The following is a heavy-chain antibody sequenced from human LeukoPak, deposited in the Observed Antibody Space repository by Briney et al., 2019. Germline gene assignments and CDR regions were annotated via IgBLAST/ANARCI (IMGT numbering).Heavy chain of an antibody. Sequence: GRSLRLSCAASGFSFISYAMHWVRQAPGKGLEWVAVISYGGSNKYYADSVKGRFTISRDNSKNTLYLQMNSLGAEDTAVYYCARGYDRLEQSGSSFDYWGQGTLVTVSS. V-gene: IGHV3-30*04. CDR3: ARGYDRLEQSGSSFDY. J-gene: IGHJ4*02. D-gene: IGHD3-3*01. CDR1: GFSFISYA. CDR2: ISYGGSNK.